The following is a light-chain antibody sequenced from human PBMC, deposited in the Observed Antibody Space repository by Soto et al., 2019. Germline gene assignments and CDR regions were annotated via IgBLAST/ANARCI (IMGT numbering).Light chain of an antibody. Sequence: ENMLTQSPGTLSLNPGERATLSCRASQSFRGLLAWYQQKPGQAPRLLIYDAYNRATGIPPRFSGSGSGTDFTLTISSLEPEDSAVYYCQQRHMWPITFGQGTRLEIK. CDR3: QQRHMWPIT. CDR1: QSFRGL. V-gene: IGKV3-11*01. J-gene: IGKJ5*01. CDR2: DAY.